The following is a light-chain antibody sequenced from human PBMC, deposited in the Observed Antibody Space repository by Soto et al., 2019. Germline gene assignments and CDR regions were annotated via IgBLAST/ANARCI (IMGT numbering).Light chain of an antibody. CDR3: QEYGNPL. CDR1: QSVSSN. V-gene: IGKV3D-15*01. CDR2: GAS. J-gene: IGKJ3*01. Sequence: EIVMTQSPATPSVSPGERATLSCRASQSVSSNLAWYQQKPGQAPRLLIYGASSRATGVPDRFSGSGSGTDFTLTISRLEPEDFAIYYCQEYGNPLFGPGTKVDIK.